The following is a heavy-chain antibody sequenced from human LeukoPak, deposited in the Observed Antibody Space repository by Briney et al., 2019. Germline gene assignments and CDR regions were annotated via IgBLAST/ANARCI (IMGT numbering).Heavy chain of an antibody. V-gene: IGHV4-34*01. CDR2: INHSGST. D-gene: IGHD2-21*01. Sequence: SETLSLTCAVYGGSFSGYYWSWIRQPPGKGLEWIGEINHSGSTNYNPSLKSRVTISVDTSKNQFSLKLSSVTAADTAVYYCARGSEYGGGESWGQGTLVTVSS. CDR3: ARGSEYGGGES. CDR1: GGSFSGYY. J-gene: IGHJ4*02.